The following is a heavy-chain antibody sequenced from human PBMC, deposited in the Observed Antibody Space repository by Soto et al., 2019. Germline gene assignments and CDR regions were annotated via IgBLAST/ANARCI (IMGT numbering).Heavy chain of an antibody. CDR2: IYYSGST. D-gene: IGHD2-15*01. Sequence: SETLSLTCTVSGGSISSSSYYWGWIRQPPGKGLEWIGSIYYSGSTYYNPSLKSRVTISVDTSKNQFSLKLSSVTAADTAVYYCARLNGYCSGGSCYLHDYYFDYWGQGTLVTVSS. J-gene: IGHJ4*02. CDR3: ARLNGYCSGGSCYLHDYYFDY. V-gene: IGHV4-39*01. CDR1: GGSISSSSYY.